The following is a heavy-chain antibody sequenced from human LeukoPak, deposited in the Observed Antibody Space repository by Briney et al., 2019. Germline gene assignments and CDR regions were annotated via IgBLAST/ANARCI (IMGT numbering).Heavy chain of an antibody. D-gene: IGHD2-21*02. CDR1: GYTFTGYY. V-gene: IGHV1-2*06. CDR3: AGDYCGGDCFPDC. CDR2: INPNSGDT. Sequence: ASVKVSCKASGYTFTGYYVHWVRQAPGQGLEWMGRINPNSGDTNYAQKFQGRVTMTRDTSISTAYMELSRLRSDDTAVYYCAGDYCGGDCFPDCWGQGTLVTVSS. J-gene: IGHJ4*02.